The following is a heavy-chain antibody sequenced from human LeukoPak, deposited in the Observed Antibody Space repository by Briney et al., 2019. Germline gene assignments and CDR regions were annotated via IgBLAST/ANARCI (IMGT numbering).Heavy chain of an antibody. V-gene: IGHV3-23*01. J-gene: IGHJ4*02. CDR1: GFTFSSYA. CDR2: ISGSGGST. D-gene: IGHD2-21*02. CDR3: AKGGRGGGDWGLDY. Sequence: PGGSLRLSCAASGFTFSSYAMSWVRQAPGEGLEWVSAISGSGGSTYYADSVKGRFTISRDNSKNTLYLQMNSLRAEDTAVYYCAKGGRGGGDWGLDYWGQGTLGTVSS.